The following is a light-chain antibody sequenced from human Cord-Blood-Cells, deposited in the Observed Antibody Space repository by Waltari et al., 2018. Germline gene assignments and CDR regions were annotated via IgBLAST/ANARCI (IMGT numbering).Light chain of an antibody. CDR3: QQYGSLLT. Sequence: DIVLTQSPGTLSLSPGESATLSCRASQSVSSSYLAWYQQKPGQAPRLLIYGASSRATDIPDRFSGSGSGTDFTLTISRLEPEDFAVYYCQQYGSLLTFGGGTKVEIK. CDR2: GAS. V-gene: IGKV3-20*01. J-gene: IGKJ4*01. CDR1: QSVSSSY.